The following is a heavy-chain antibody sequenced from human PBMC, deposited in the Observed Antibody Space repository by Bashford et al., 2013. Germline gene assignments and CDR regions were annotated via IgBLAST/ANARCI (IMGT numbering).Heavy chain of an antibody. CDR3: ARAYSSSWYRD. Sequence: WVRQAPGQGLEWMGIINPSGGSTSYAQKFQGRVTMTRDTSTSTVYMELSSLRSEDTAVYYCARAYSSSWYRDWGQGTQVTVSS. J-gene: IGHJ1*01. CDR2: INPSGGST. D-gene: IGHD6-13*01. V-gene: IGHV1-46*01.